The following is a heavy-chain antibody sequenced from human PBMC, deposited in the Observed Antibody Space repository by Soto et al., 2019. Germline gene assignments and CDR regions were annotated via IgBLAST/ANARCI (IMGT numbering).Heavy chain of an antibody. CDR3: ARLTNN. V-gene: IGHV3-23*01. J-gene: IGHJ4*02. D-gene: IGHD3-9*01. Sequence: GGSLRLSCAASGFTFSSSSMSWVRQAPGKGLEWVSTITGSGDITYYADSVKGRFSISRDNSKNTLHPQMNSLRAEDTALYYCARLTNNWGQGTLVTV. CDR2: ITGSGDIT. CDR1: GFTFSSSS.